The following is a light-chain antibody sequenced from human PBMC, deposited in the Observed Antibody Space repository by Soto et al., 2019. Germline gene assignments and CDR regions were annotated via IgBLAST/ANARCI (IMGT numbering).Light chain of an antibody. V-gene: IGKV1D-12*01. CDR1: QDVGRW. CDR3: QHAKSFPVT. CDR2: AAS. J-gene: IGKJ5*01. Sequence: DIQITQTPSSLSASVGDTVTITCLSSQDVGRWLSWYQQKPGKAPKILIFAASSLQSGVPSRFSGSGSGTDFTLTITSLQSEDFATYYCQHAKSFPVTFGQGTLLEIK.